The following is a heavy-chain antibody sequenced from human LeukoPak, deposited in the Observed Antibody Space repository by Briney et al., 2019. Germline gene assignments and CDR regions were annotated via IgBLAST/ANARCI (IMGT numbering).Heavy chain of an antibody. D-gene: IGHD6-13*01. CDR1: GYSISSGYY. J-gene: IGHJ6*03. Sequence: SETLSLTCTVSGYSISSGYYWGWIRQPPGKGLEWIGSIYHSGSTYYNPSLKSRVTISVDTSKNQFSLKLSSVTAADTAVYYCARGAAAAAIYYYYYCYMDVWGKGTTVTVSS. V-gene: IGHV4-38-2*02. CDR2: IYHSGST. CDR3: ARGAAAAAIYYYYYCYMDV.